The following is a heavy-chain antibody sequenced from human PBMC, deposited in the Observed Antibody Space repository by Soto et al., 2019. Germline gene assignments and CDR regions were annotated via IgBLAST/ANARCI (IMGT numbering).Heavy chain of an antibody. V-gene: IGHV2-5*02. Sequence: QITLKEAGPTLVKPTETLTLTCTFSGFSFTTTRMGVGWTRQPPGKALEWLAIIYWDGESRYNPLLRRRLTLTENTSKKQGVLTMTNMDPKDTATYYCAHRDSTGTTTYFDSWGQGIPVTVAS. CDR2: IYWDGES. J-gene: IGHJ4*02. CDR1: GFSFTTTRMG. CDR3: AHRDSTGTTTYFDS. D-gene: IGHD1-1*01.